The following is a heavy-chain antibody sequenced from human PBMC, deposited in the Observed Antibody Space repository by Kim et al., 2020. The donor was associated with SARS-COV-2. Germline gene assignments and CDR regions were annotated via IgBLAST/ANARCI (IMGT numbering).Heavy chain of an antibody. D-gene: IGHD6-19*01. Sequence: ASVKVSCKASGYSFSNYGISWVRQAPGQGLEWMGWISDDNGKTNYAQKFQGRVTMTTDTSTNTAYMELRSLSSDDTAVYYCAREGGWSGNWFDPWGQGTRVPVSS. J-gene: IGHJ5*02. CDR1: GYSFSNYG. V-gene: IGHV1-18*01. CDR3: AREGGWSGNWFDP. CDR2: ISDDNGKT.